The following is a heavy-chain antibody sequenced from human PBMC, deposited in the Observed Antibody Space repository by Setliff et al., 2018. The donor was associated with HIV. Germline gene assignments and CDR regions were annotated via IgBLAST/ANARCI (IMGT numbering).Heavy chain of an antibody. D-gene: IGHD6-19*01. J-gene: IGHJ4*02. CDR3: ARVHMSSGWYVDY. Sequence: ASVKVSCKTSGYIFTSYHLHWVRQATGQGLAWMGVVNTRGPRITYAQKFQGRVTMTSDQSTSTVYMQLSSLKLDDTAFDYCARVHMSSGWYVDYWGQGTLVTVSS. CDR2: VNTRGPRI. CDR1: GYIFTSYH. V-gene: IGHV1-46*01.